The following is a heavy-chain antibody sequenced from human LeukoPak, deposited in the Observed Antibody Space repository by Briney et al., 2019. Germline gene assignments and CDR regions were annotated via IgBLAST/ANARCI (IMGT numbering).Heavy chain of an antibody. CDR1: GFTFRSYW. J-gene: IGHJ5*02. D-gene: IGHD2-2*01. CDR3: ARVGYCSSTSCYVKGGNWFDP. CDR2: INSDGSST. Sequence: GGSLTLSCAASGFTFRSYWMHWVRQAPGKGLVWVSRINSDGSSTSYADSVKGRFTISRDNAKNTLYLQMNSLRAEDTAVYYCARVGYCSSTSCYVKGGNWFDPWGQGTLATVSS. V-gene: IGHV3-74*01.